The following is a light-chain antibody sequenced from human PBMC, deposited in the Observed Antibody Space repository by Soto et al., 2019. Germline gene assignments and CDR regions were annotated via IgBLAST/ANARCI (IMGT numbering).Light chain of an antibody. V-gene: IGKV3-20*01. CDR3: QQYGSSPRT. Sequence: EMGLTHSPGTLSVSPGERATLSCRASQSVSSSYLAWYQQKPGQAPRRLIYGASSRATGIPDRFSGSGSGTDFPLTISRLEPEDFAVYYCQQYGSSPRTFGQGTRLEIK. CDR2: GAS. CDR1: QSVSSSY. J-gene: IGKJ5*01.